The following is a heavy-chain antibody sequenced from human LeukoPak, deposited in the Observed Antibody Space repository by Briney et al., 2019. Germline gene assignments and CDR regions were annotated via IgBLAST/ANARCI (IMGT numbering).Heavy chain of an antibody. CDR2: IYRTGSA. J-gene: IGHJ5*02. V-gene: IGHV4-4*02. Sequence: PSETLSLTCAVSGGSISSDIWWSWVRQPPGKRLEWIGEIYRTGSANYNPSLKSRVTISVDKSKNQFSLKLSSVTAADTAVYYCARRMPWFDPWGQGTLVIVSS. CDR1: GGSISSDIW. D-gene: IGHD2-15*01. CDR3: ARRMPWFDP.